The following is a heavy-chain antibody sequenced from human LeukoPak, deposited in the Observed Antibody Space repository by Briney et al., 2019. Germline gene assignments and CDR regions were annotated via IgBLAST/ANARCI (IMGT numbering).Heavy chain of an antibody. D-gene: IGHD2-15*01. Sequence: ASVKVSCKASGYTFTSYYMHWVRQAPGQGLEWMGIINPSGGSTSYAQKFQGRVTMTRDTSTSTVYMELSSLRSEDTAVYYCARDLTQSGTNIVVVVAALPDYWGQGTLVTVSS. V-gene: IGHV1-46*01. CDR2: INPSGGST. J-gene: IGHJ4*02. CDR1: GYTFTSYY. CDR3: ARDLTQSGTNIVVVVAALPDY.